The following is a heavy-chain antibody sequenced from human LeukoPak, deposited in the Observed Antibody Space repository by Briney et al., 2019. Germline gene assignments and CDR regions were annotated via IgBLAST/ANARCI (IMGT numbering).Heavy chain of an antibody. J-gene: IGHJ4*02. CDR2: IKQDGSER. Sequence: GGSLRLCCAASGFTFSNYWMSWVRQATGKGLEWVANIKQDGSERNYVDSVKGRFTISRDNGKNSLYLQMISLRAEDTAVYYCARGWSGFEYWGQGTLVTVSS. CDR3: ARGWSGFEY. D-gene: IGHD6-13*01. CDR1: GFTFSNYW. V-gene: IGHV3-7*03.